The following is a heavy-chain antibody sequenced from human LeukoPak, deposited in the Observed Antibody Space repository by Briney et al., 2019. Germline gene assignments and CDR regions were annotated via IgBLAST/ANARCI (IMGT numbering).Heavy chain of an antibody. V-gene: IGHV4-39*07. D-gene: IGHD2-21*02. J-gene: IGHJ6*03. CDR3: ARVGGYCGGDCYPLDYYYYMDV. CDR1: GGSISSSSHY. Sequence: PSETLSLTCTVSGGSISSSSHYWGWIRQPPGKGLEWIGSIYYSGSTYYNPSLKSRVTISVDTSKNQFSLKLSSVTAADTAVYYCARVGGYCGGDCYPLDYYYYMDVWGKGTTVTVSS. CDR2: IYYSGST.